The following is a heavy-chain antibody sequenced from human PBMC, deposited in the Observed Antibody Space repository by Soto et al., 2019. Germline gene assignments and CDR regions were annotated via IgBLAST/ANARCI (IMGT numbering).Heavy chain of an antibody. V-gene: IGHV1-18*01. D-gene: IGHD1-26*01. Sequence: QVQLVQSGAEVKKPGASVKVSCKASGYTFTSYGISWVRQAPGQGLEWMGWISAYNGNTKYAQKLQGRVTMTTDTSTSTADMELRSLRSDDTAVYYCAETRLTSGYEGMDVWGQGTTVTVSS. J-gene: IGHJ6*02. CDR1: GYTFTSYG. CDR2: ISAYNGNT. CDR3: AETRLTSGYEGMDV.